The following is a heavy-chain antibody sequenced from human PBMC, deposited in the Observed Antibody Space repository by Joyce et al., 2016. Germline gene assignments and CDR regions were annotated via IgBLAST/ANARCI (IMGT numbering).Heavy chain of an antibody. D-gene: IGHD6-19*01. CDR2: INNSGVT. Sequence: QVQLQQWGAGLLKHSETLSLTCAVSGGPFRGFFWTWVRQPPGKGLEWIGDINNSGVTNYNPSLKTRVTFSVDTSKNQCSLKLTSLSAADTAVYYCARSQWLAPLMYWGQGTPVTVSS. CDR3: ARSQWLAPLMY. J-gene: IGHJ4*02. CDR1: GGPFRGFF. V-gene: IGHV4-34*01.